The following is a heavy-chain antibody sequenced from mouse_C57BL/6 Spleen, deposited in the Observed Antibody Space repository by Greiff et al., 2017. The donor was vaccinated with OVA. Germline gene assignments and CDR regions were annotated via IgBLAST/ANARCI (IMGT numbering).Heavy chain of an antibody. CDR1: GYAFSSSW. D-gene: IGHD2-1*01. CDR2: IYPGDGDT. CDR3: ARDGNVYYAMDY. Sequence: QVQLQQSGPELVKPGASVKISCKASGYAFSSSWMNWVKQRPGQGLEWIGRIYPGDGDTNYNGKFKGKATLTADKSSSTAYMQLSSLTSEDSAVYFCARDGNVYYAMDYWGQGTSVTVSS. V-gene: IGHV1-82*01. J-gene: IGHJ4*01.